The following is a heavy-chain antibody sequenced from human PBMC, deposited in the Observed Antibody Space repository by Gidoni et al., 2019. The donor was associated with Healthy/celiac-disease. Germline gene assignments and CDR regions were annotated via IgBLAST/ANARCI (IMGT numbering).Heavy chain of an antibody. CDR2: ISYDGSNK. CDR3: AKDLLYYDFWSGYSPGHY. J-gene: IGHJ4*02. D-gene: IGHD3-3*01. Sequence: QVQLVESGGGVVQPGRSLRLSCAASGFTFSRYGMHWVRQAPGNGLEWVAVISYDGSNKYYADSVKGRFTISRDNSKNTLYLQMNSLRAEDTAVYYCAKDLLYYDFWSGYSPGHYWGQGTLVTVSS. V-gene: IGHV3-30*18. CDR1: GFTFSRYG.